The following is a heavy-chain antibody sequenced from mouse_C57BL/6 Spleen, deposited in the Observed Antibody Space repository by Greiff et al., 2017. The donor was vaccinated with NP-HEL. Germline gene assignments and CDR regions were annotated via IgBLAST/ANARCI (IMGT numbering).Heavy chain of an antibody. J-gene: IGHJ1*03. CDR3: ARDLDYYGSGYFDV. CDR1: GYSITSGYY. CDR2: ISYDGSN. D-gene: IGHD1-1*01. Sequence: ESGPGLVKPSQSLSLTCSVTGYSITSGYYWNWIRQFPGNKLEWMGYISYDGSNNYNPSLNNRISITRDTSKNQFFLKLNSVTTEDTATYYCARDLDYYGSGYFDVWGTGTTVTVSS. V-gene: IGHV3-6*01.